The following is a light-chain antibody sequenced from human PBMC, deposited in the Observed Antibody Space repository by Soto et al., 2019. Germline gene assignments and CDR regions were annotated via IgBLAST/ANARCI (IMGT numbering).Light chain of an antibody. V-gene: IGKV3-20*01. CDR3: QPYVSSPPSPST. CDR2: GAS. CDR1: QSVTSRY. Sequence: IVLTQSPGTLSLSPGERATLSCRASQSVTSRYLAWYQHKPGQSPRLLIYGASSRATGIPDRVSGSGSGRDFTLTISRLEPEDFAVYFCQPYVSSPPSPSTVGQGTKGEI. J-gene: IGKJ1*01.